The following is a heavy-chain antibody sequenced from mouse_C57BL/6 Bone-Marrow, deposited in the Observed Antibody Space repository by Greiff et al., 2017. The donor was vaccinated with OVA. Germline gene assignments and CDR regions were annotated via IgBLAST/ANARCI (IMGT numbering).Heavy chain of an antibody. CDR2: ISGGGGYT. CDR1: GFTFSSYG. D-gene: IGHD4-1*01. Sequence: EVQGVESGGDLVKPGGSLKLSCAASGFTFSSYGMPWVRPTPDKRLEWVATISGGGGYTNYQDGGKGRFTISRNNAKNPRYLQMGSLKSEDTAMYYCARRGGTGFDYWGQGTTLTVSS. V-gene: IGHV5-6*01. J-gene: IGHJ2*01. CDR3: ARRGGTGFDY.